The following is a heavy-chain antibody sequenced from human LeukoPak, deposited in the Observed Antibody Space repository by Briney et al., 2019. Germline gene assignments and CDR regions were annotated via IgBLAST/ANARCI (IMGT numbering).Heavy chain of an antibody. J-gene: IGHJ6*03. V-gene: IGHV3-53*01. CDR3: AAAYCGGDCYSDNHYYFMDL. CDR1: GFSVSNDY. CDR2: MYITGST. D-gene: IGHD2-21*02. Sequence: QSGGSLRLSCAASGFSVSNDYMSWVRLSPGKGLEWVSAMYITGSTHYADSVKGRFTISRDNSKNALNLQMDRLRVEDTAVYYCAAAYCGGDCYSDNHYYFMDLWGKGTTVTVSS.